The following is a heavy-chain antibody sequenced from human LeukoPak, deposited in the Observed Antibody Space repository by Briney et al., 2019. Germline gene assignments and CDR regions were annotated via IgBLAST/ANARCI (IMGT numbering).Heavy chain of an antibody. CDR2: INPNSGGT. Sequence: ASVKVSCKASGYTFTGYYMHWVRQAPGQGLEWMGWINPNSGGTNYAQKFQGWVTMTRDTSISTAYIELSRLRSDDTAVYYCARDVVAGPDAFDIWGQGTMVTVSS. J-gene: IGHJ3*02. V-gene: IGHV1-2*04. CDR3: ARDVVAGPDAFDI. CDR1: GYTFTGYY. D-gene: IGHD6-19*01.